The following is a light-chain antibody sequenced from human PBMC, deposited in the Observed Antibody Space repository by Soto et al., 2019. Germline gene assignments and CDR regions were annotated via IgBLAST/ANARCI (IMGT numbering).Light chain of an antibody. CDR3: QQYGGSFIT. CDR2: AAS. J-gene: IGKJ5*01. CDR1: QSVDSNY. V-gene: IGKV3-20*01. Sequence: EIVLTQSPGTLSLSPGERATLSCRASQSVDSNYLAWYQQKPGQAPRLLIYAASSRATGIPDRFSGSGSGTDFTLTISRLEPEDFAVYYCQQYGGSFITFCQGTRLEIK.